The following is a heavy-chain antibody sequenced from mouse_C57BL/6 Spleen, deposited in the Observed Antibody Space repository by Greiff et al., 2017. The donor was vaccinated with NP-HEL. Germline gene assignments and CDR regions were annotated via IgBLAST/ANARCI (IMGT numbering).Heavy chain of an antibody. CDR1: GYTFTDYY. CDR3: AHYYDSTYGY. V-gene: IGHV1-26*01. CDR2: INPNNGGT. D-gene: IGHD1-1*01. Sequence: EVQLQQSGPELVKPGASVKISCKASGYTFTDYYMNWVKQSHGKSLEWIGDINPNNGGTSYNQKFKGKATLTVDKSSSTAYMELRSLTSEDSAVYYRAHYYDSTYGYWGQGTTLTVSS. J-gene: IGHJ2*01.